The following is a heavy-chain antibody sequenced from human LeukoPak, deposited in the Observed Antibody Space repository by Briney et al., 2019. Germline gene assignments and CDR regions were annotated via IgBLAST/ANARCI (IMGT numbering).Heavy chain of an antibody. Sequence: PGRSLRLSCAASGFTFDDYAMHWVRQAPGRGLEWVSGISWNSGSIGYADSVKGRFTISRDNSKNTLYLQMNSLRAEDTAVYYCAKDLTSGAAAGTVDYWGQGTLVTVSS. V-gene: IGHV3-9*01. D-gene: IGHD6-13*01. J-gene: IGHJ4*02. CDR3: AKDLTSGAAAGTVDY. CDR1: GFTFDDYA. CDR2: ISWNSGSI.